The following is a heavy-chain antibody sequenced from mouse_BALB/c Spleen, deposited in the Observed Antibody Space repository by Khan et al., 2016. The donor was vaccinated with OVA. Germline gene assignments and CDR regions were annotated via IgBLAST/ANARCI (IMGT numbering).Heavy chain of an antibody. CDR1: GYSITSDYA. CDR2: ISYSGNT. Sequence: EVELVESGPGLVKPSQSLSLTCTVTGYSITSDYAWNWIRQFPGNKLEWMAYISYSGNTNYNPSLKSRISITRDTSKNQFFLQLHYVTTEDTATYYCARVYGGDCDYWGQGTTLTVAS. V-gene: IGHV3-2*02. J-gene: IGHJ2*01. D-gene: IGHD1-1*01. CDR3: ARVYGGDCDY.